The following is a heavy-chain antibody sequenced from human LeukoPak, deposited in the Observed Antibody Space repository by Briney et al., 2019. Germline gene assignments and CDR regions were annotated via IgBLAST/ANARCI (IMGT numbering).Heavy chain of an antibody. J-gene: IGHJ5*02. Sequence: KPSETLSLTCTVSGGSISSYYWSWIRQPPGKGLEWIGYIYYSGSTNYNPSFKSRVTISVDTSKNQFSLKLSSVTAADTAVYYCARERSLYDYGDYGWFDPWGQGTLVTVSS. CDR1: GGSISSYY. CDR3: ARERSLYDYGDYGWFDP. V-gene: IGHV4-59*01. D-gene: IGHD4-17*01. CDR2: IYYSGST.